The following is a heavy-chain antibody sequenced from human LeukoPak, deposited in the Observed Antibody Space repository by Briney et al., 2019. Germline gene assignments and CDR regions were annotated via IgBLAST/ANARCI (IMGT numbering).Heavy chain of an antibody. CDR3: ARDGDTSGYSD. J-gene: IGHJ4*02. CDR2: IRQDGSEK. D-gene: IGHD3-22*01. CDR1: GFTFSSYW. Sequence: AESLRLSCAASGFTFSSYWMSWVRQAPGKGLEWVANIRQDGSEKYYVDSVKGRFTISRDNAKSSLYLQMNSLRADDTAVYYCARDGDTSGYSDWGQGTLVTVSS. V-gene: IGHV3-7*01.